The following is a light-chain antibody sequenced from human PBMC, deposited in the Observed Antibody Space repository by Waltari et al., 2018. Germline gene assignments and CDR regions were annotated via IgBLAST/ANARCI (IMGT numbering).Light chain of an antibody. Sequence: SALTQPASVSGSPGQSITISCPGTSRDVRGYNYVSCDQQHPGKAPNLMIYEVSNRPSGVSNRFSGSKSGNTASLTISGLQAEDEADYYCSSYTSSRGVFGTGTKVTVL. CDR3: SSYTSSRGV. J-gene: IGLJ1*01. V-gene: IGLV2-14*01. CDR2: EVS. CDR1: SRDVRGYNY.